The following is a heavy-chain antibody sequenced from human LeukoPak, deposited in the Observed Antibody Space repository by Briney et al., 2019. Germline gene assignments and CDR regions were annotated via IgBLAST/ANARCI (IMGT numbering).Heavy chain of an antibody. CDR3: ARYSPDVVVAPSAQVDY. V-gene: IGHV5-51*01. D-gene: IGHD2-2*01. CDR1: GYTFSSYW. Sequence: GESLKISCNGSGYTFSSYWIAWVRPMPGKGVGWGGIIYPGDSDTRYSPPFEGQVSISADKTISTDYLQWNSLKASDTATYYCARYSPDVVVAPSAQVDYWGQGTLVTVSS. CDR2: IYPGDSDT. J-gene: IGHJ4*02.